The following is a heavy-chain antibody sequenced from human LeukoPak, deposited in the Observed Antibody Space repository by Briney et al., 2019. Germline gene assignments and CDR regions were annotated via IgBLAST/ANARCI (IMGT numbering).Heavy chain of an antibody. J-gene: IGHJ4*02. Sequence: ASVKVSCKDSGGTFSSYAISWARQAPGQGLEWMGGIIPIFGTANYAQKFQGRVTITADESTSTAYMELSSLRSEDTAVYYCARSSSFRPGYYFDYWGQGTLVTVSS. CDR2: IIPIFGTA. D-gene: IGHD6-6*01. CDR1: GGTFSSYA. CDR3: ARSSSFRPGYYFDY. V-gene: IGHV1-69*13.